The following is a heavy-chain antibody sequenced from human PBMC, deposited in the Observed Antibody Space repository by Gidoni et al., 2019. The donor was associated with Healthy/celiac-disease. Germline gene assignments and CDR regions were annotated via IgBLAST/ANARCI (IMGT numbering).Heavy chain of an antibody. Sequence: EVQLVESGGDLVQPGGSLRLSCAASGFTISTNYMSWVRQAPGKGLEGVSVIFSGGSTYYADSVKGRFTISRDNSKNTLFLQMNSLRAEDTALYYCARDAGYSGSYYYGMDVWGQGTTVTVSS. J-gene: IGHJ6*02. V-gene: IGHV3-66*01. CDR1: GFTISTNY. CDR3: ARDAGYSGSYYYGMDV. D-gene: IGHD1-26*01. CDR2: IFSGGST.